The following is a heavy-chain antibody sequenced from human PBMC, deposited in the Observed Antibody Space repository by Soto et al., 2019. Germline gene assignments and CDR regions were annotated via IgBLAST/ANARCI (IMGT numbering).Heavy chain of an antibody. CDR3: ARLQGYDILTGYSDY. Sequence: SETLSLTCTVSGGSISSSSYYWGWIRQPPGKGLEWIGSIYYSGSTYYNPSLKSRVTISVDTSKNQFSLKLSSVTAADTAVYYCARLQGYDILTGYSDYWGQGTLVTVSS. J-gene: IGHJ4*02. D-gene: IGHD3-9*01. CDR2: IYYSGST. V-gene: IGHV4-39*01. CDR1: GGSISSSSYY.